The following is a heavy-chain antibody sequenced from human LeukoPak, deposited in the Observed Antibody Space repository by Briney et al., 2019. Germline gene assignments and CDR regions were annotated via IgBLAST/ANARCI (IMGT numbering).Heavy chain of an antibody. D-gene: IGHD3-16*01. CDR2: IKSDGSET. CDR3: ARVRMGDDFNPFDY. Sequence: GGSLRLSCAASRFTFSSFWIYWVRHAPGKGLVWVSRIKSDGSETIYADSVKGRFTISRDNAKNTLYLQMDSLRAEDTAVYYCARVRMGDDFNPFDYWGQGTLVTVSS. J-gene: IGHJ4*02. CDR1: RFTFSSFW. V-gene: IGHV3-74*01.